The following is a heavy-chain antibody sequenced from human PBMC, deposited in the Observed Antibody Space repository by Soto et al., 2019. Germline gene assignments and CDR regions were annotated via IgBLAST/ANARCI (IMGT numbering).Heavy chain of an antibody. CDR3: ARPYCSSTSCYISYYYYYGMDV. J-gene: IGHJ6*02. CDR2: IVPIFGTA. V-gene: IGHV1-69*06. Sequence: QVQLVQSGAEVKKPGSSVKVSCKASGGTFSSYAISWVRQAPGQGLEWMGGIVPIFGTANYAQKFQGRVTITADKSTSTAYMELSSLRSEDTAVYYCARPYCSSTSCYISYYYYYGMDVWGQGTTVTVSS. CDR1: GGTFSSYA. D-gene: IGHD2-2*02.